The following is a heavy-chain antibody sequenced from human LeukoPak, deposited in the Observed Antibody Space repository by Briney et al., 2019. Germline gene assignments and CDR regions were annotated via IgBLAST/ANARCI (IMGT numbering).Heavy chain of an antibody. V-gene: IGHV1-8*01. Sequence: ASVKVSCKASGYTFTGYDINCVRQAIGQRLEWMGWMNPSTGDTGYAQKFQGRVTMTRNTSVDTAFMELSGLGSEDTAVYYCTRGSLSGSSRDYWGQGTLVTVSS. D-gene: IGHD1-26*01. CDR2: MNPSTGDT. J-gene: IGHJ4*02. CDR1: GYTFTGYD. CDR3: TRGSLSGSSRDY.